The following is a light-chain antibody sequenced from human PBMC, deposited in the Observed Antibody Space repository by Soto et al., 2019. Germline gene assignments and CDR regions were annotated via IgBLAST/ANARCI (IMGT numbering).Light chain of an antibody. CDR2: AAS. Sequence: DIQMTQSPSSVSASVGDRVTITCRAGQGISTWLAWYQHKPGKAPKLLIYAASRLQSGVPSRFSGSGSGTDFTLTISRLQPDDFATYYCLSADTFPRSFGSGPKVEIK. J-gene: IGKJ3*01. CDR3: LSADTFPRS. CDR1: QGISTW. V-gene: IGKV1-12*01.